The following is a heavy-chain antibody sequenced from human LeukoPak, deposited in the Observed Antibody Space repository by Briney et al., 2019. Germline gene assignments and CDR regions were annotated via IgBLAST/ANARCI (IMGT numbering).Heavy chain of an antibody. CDR1: GYTFTSYA. Sequence: GASVKVSCKASGYTFTSYAMHWVRQAPGQRLEWMGWINAGNGNTKYSQKFQGRVTITRDTSASTAYMELSSLRSEDTAVYYCAREYEDIVVVPAGGYYGMDVRGKGTTVTVSS. V-gene: IGHV1-3*01. CDR3: AREYEDIVVVPAGGYYGMDV. D-gene: IGHD2-2*01. J-gene: IGHJ6*04. CDR2: INAGNGNT.